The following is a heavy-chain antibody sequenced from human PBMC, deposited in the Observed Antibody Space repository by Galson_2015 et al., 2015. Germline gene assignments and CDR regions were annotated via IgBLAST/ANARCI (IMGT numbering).Heavy chain of an antibody. CDR2: ISGSGTT. Sequence: VSGDSIGSGSYYWSWMRQPAGKGLEWIGRISGSGTTAYNPSLKSRSTLSVDTSKNHFSLNLRSVTATDTAVYFCARNLIAAAGDAFDIWGQGTRVAVSS. D-gene: IGHD6-13*01. V-gene: IGHV4-61*02. CDR3: ARNLIAAAGDAFDI. CDR1: GDSIGSGSYY. J-gene: IGHJ3*02.